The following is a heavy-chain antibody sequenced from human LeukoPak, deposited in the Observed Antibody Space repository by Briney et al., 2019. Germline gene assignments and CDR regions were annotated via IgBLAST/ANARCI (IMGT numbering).Heavy chain of an antibody. V-gene: IGHV4-39*07. CDR3: ARKANSLHFDP. CDR1: GGSISSSSYY. D-gene: IGHD2/OR15-2a*01. J-gene: IGHJ5*02. CDR2: IYYSGST. Sequence: SGTLSLTCAVSGGSISSSSYYWGWIRQPPGKGLEWIGSIYYSGSTYYNPSLKSRVTISVDTSKNQFSLKLSSVTAADTAVYYCARKANSLHFDPRGQGTLVTVSS.